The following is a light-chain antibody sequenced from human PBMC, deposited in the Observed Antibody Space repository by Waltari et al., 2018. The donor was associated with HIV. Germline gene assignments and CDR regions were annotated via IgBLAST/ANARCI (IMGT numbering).Light chain of an antibody. CDR3: QQYKNWAPGRT. J-gene: IGKJ1*01. V-gene: IGKV3-15*01. CDR2: GAS. Sequence: EIVMTQSPATLSVSPGARATLSCRASQSVNSNLAWYQQKPCQAPRLLIYGASTRATGIPARFSGSGSGTEFTLTISSLQSEDFAVYYCQQYKNWAPGRTFGQGTKVEIK. CDR1: QSVNSN.